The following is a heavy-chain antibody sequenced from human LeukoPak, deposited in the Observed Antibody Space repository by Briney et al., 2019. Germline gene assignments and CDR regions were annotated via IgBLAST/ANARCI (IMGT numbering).Heavy chain of an antibody. J-gene: IGHJ6*04. Sequence: GGSLRLSCGASGFTFSSYGMHWVRQAPGKGLEWVAFIRYDGSNKYYADSVKGRFTISRDNSKNTLYLQMNSLRAEDTAVYYCAKIWFGELLFFMDVWGKGTTVTVSP. CDR3: AKIWFGELLFFMDV. D-gene: IGHD3-10*01. CDR1: GFTFSSYG. V-gene: IGHV3-30*02. CDR2: IRYDGSNK.